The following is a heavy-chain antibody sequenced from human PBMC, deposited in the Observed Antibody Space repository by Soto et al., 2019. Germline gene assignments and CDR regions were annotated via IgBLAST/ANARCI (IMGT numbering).Heavy chain of an antibody. D-gene: IGHD3-9*01. Sequence: QVQLVQSGAEVKKPGASVKVSCEASGYNFIDFHIHWVRQAPGQGFEWMGRISPKSGGTNYAQKFEGRVTMTWDTSLNTAYMELSSLKSDDTAVYYCARPPGYISDWYYFDLWGQGTRVTASS. J-gene: IGHJ4*02. CDR3: ARPPGYISDWYYFDL. CDR2: ISPKSGGT. V-gene: IGHV1-2*02. CDR1: GYNFIDFH.